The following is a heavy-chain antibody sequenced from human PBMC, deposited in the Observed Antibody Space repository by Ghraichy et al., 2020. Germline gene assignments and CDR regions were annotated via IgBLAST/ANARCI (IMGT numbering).Heavy chain of an antibody. Sequence: GGSLRLSCAASQFFVGDNYMTWVRQAAGKGLEWFSHLYADGTTAYADSVRGRFTISRDNSKNTLFLHMNSLRVEDTALYYCAGKQTGLDYWGQGILVTVSS. V-gene: IGHV3-53*01. CDR2: LYADGTT. CDR1: QFFVGDNY. J-gene: IGHJ4*02. CDR3: AGKQTGLDY.